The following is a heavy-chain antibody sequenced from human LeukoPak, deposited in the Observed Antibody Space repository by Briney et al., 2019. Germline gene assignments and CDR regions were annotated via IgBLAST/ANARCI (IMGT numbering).Heavy chain of an antibody. CDR1: GGSISSGGYS. Sequence: SETLSLTCAVSGGSISSGGYSWSWIRQPPGKGLEWIGEINHSGSTNYNPSLKSRVTISVDTSKNQFSLKLSSVTAADTAVYYCARGRRTMVRGVLPFDYWGQGTLVTVSS. V-gene: IGHV4-30-2*01. D-gene: IGHD3-10*01. CDR2: INHSGST. CDR3: ARGRRTMVRGVLPFDY. J-gene: IGHJ4*02.